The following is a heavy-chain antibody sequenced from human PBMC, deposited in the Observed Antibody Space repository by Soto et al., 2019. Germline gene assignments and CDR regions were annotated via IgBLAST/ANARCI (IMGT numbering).Heavy chain of an antibody. D-gene: IGHD3-22*01. CDR3: ARYDSSGTLDY. CDR2: IYYSGST. V-gene: IGHV4-59*01. J-gene: IGHJ4*02. Sequence: SETLSLTCTVSGGSISSYYWSWIRQPPGKGLEWIGYIYYSGSTNYNPSLKSRVTISVDTSKNQFSLKLSSVTAADTAVYYCARYDSSGTLDYWGQGTLVTVSS. CDR1: GGSISSYY.